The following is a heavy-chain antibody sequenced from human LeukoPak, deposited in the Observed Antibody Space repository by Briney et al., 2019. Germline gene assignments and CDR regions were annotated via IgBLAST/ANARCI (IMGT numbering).Heavy chain of an antibody. J-gene: IGHJ4*02. CDR2: INYSGST. CDR3: ARGGYYYGSGSLINDY. V-gene: IGHV4-39*02. Sequence: PSQTLSLTCTVSGVSISSNYYYWGWIRQPPGKGLELIGSINYSGSTYYNASLKSRVTISVDTSKIHFSLKLTSVTAADTAMYYCARGGYYYGSGSLINDYWGQGTLVTVSS. CDR1: GVSISSNYYY. D-gene: IGHD3-10*01.